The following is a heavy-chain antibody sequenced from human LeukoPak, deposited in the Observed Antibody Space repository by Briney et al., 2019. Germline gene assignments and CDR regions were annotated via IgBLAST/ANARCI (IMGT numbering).Heavy chain of an antibody. J-gene: IGHJ4*02. V-gene: IGHV4-30-4*08. CDR2: IYYSGST. Sequence: SETLSLTCTVAGGSISSGDYYWSWIRQPPGKGLEWIGYIYYSGSTYYNPSLKSRVTISVDTSKNQFSLKLSSVTAADTAVYYCARDFSSSYDYWGQGTLVTVSS. CDR3: ARDFSSSYDY. D-gene: IGHD6-13*01. CDR1: GGSISSGDYY.